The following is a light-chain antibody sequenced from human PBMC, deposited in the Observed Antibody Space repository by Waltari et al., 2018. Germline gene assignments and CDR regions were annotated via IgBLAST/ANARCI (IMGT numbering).Light chain of an antibody. CDR2: DKN. J-gene: IGLJ2*01. Sequence: SSELTQEPAVSVAMGQTVRITCQGDSLRSYYASWYQQRPGQAPILVIYDKNNRPSGGPDRFSGSSSHNTGSLTITGAQAEDEASYYCHSRDASGVAGSFGGGTKLTVL. CDR1: SLRSYY. V-gene: IGLV3-19*01. CDR3: HSRDASGVAGS.